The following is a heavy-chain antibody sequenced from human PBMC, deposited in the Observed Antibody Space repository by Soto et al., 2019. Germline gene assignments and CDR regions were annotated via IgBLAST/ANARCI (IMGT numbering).Heavy chain of an antibody. D-gene: IGHD3-10*01. V-gene: IGHV1-69*01. CDR3: ARVLYYGSGSYSPYGMDV. Sequence: QVQLVQSGAEVKKPGSSVKVSCKTSGVSFNNNGIGWVRQAPGHGLEWMGGVSPPFRTSNYARKFQGRISITADASTGTVNMDLSSLTSEDTAQYYCARVLYYGSGSYSPYGMDVWVQGTTVTASS. CDR1: GVSFNNNG. CDR2: VSPPFRTS. J-gene: IGHJ6*02.